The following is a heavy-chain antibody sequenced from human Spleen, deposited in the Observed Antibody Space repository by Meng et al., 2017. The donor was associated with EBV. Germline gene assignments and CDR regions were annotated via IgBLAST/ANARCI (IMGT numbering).Heavy chain of an antibody. Sequence: QVPPVQFGAEVTYPSASVKVACKASGFTFVSYSMPWVRQAPGQGLEWMGIINPNGGLTAYAQKFQGRVTLTRDTSTSTVYLELSSLRSEDTAFYYCARGREFRGVFDYWGQGSLVTVSS. J-gene: IGHJ4*02. D-gene: IGHD3-10*01. CDR1: GFTFVSYS. V-gene: IGHV1-46*01. CDR3: ARGREFRGVFDY. CDR2: INPNGGLT.